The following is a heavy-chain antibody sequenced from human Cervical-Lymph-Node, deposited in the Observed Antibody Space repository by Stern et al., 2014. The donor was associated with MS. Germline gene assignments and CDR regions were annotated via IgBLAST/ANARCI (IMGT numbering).Heavy chain of an antibody. CDR1: GYSFTIYY. Sequence: EVQLVGSGAEVKKPGESLKISCKLSGYSFTIYYIAWVRQMPGKGLECMAVIYPYDSDTTYSLPFQGQVTISADKSIPTAYLHWSSLRASDTAMYYCARHVQGFDYWGQGTLVTVSS. CDR3: ARHVQGFDY. V-gene: IGHV5-51*01. CDR2: IYPYDSDT. J-gene: IGHJ4*02.